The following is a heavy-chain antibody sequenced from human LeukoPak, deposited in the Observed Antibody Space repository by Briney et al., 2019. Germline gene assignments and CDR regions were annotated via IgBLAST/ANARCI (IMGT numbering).Heavy chain of an antibody. D-gene: IGHD3-10*01. J-gene: IGHJ4*02. CDR2: IWYDGSNK. CDR1: GFTFSSYG. Sequence: GRSLRLSCAASGFTFSSYGMHWVRQAPGKGLEWVAVIWYDGSNKYYADSVKGRFTISRDNSKNTLYLQMNSLRAEDTAVYYCARGASGSCIYYFDYWGQGTLVTVSS. V-gene: IGHV3-33*01. CDR3: ARGASGSCIYYFDY.